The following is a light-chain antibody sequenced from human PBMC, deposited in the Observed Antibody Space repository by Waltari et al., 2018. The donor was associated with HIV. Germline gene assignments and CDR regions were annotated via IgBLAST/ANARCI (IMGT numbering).Light chain of an antibody. CDR2: GAS. CDR3: QHYNNWPRYT. CDR1: QTIASN. Sequence: EIVMTQSPATLSVSPGDRVTLSCRASQTIASNLAWYQHKPGQAPRLLLYGASTRATGIPARFSGSRSGTEFTLTISSLQSEDFAIYYCQHYNNWPRYTFGQGTKLEVK. V-gene: IGKV3-15*01. J-gene: IGKJ2*01.